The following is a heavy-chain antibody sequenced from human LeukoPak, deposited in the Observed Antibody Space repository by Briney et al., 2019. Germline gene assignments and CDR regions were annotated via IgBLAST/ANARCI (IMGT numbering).Heavy chain of an antibody. V-gene: IGHV1-2*02. CDR3: ASGVGMVRGVTLDY. D-gene: IGHD3-10*01. CDR2: INPNSGGT. J-gene: IGHJ4*02. CDR1: GYTFTGYY. Sequence: ASVKVSCKASGYTFTGYYMHWVRQAPGQGLEWMGWINPNSGGTNYAQKFQGRVTMTRDTSISTAYMELSSLRSEDTAVYYCASGVGMVRGVTLDYWGQGTLVTVSS.